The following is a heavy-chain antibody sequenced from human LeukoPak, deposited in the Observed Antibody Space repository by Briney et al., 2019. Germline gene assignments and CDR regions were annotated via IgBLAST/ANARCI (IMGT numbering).Heavy chain of an antibody. J-gene: IGHJ5*02. CDR1: GYTFTSYG. D-gene: IGHD6-13*01. CDR2: ISAYNGNT. CDR3: ARSGYSSSWYAKDNWFDP. V-gene: IGHV1-18*01. Sequence: GASVKVSCKASGYTFTSYGISWVRQAPGQGLEWMGWISAYNGNTNYAQKLQGRVTMTTDTSTSTAYMELRSLRSDDTAVYYCARSGYSSSWYAKDNWFDPWGQGTLVTVSS.